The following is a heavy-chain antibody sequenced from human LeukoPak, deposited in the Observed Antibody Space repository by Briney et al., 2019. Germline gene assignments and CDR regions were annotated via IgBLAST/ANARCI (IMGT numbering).Heavy chain of an antibody. CDR1: GFTFSDYA. CDR3: ARDKGTSYLSSFDY. J-gene: IGHJ4*02. Sequence: GGSLRLSCAASGFTFSDYAMSWVRQAPGKGLEWLSVISGGSSGSTYYADSVTGRFTVSRDNSKNTLYLQMNSLRAADTAVYYCARDKGTSYLSSFDYWGQGTLVTVSS. D-gene: IGHD6-6*01. CDR2: ISGGSSGST. V-gene: IGHV3-23*01.